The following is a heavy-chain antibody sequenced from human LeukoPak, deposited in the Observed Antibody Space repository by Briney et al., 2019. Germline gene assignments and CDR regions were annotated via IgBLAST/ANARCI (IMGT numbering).Heavy chain of an antibody. J-gene: IGHJ4*02. V-gene: IGHV4-34*01. D-gene: IGHD2-15*01. CDR3: ARGVVVDY. CDR1: GGSFSGYY. Sequence: SETLSLTCAVYGGSFSGYYWSWIRQPPGEGLEWIGEINHSGSTNYNPSLKSRVTISVDTSKNQFSLKLSSVTAADTAVYYCARGVVVDYWGQGTLVTVSS. CDR2: INHSGST.